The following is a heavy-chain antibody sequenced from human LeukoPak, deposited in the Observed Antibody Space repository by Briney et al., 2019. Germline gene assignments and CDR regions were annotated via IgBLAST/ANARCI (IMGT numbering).Heavy chain of an antibody. V-gene: IGHV3-7*01. CDR1: GFTFSSYW. D-gene: IGHD6-13*01. CDR2: IKQDGSEK. Sequence: PGGSLKLSCAASGFTFSSYWMSWVRQAPGKGLEGVANIKQDGSEKYYVDSVKGRFTISRDNAKNSLYLQMNSLRTEDTAVYYCARDSSSGDNWFDPWGQGTLVTVSS. CDR3: ARDSSSGDNWFDP. J-gene: IGHJ5*02.